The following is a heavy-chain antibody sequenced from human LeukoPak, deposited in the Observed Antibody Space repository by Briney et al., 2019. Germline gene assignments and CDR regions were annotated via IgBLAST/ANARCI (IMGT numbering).Heavy chain of an antibody. Sequence: QAGGTLRLSCAASGFTFSHYGMTWVRQAPGKGLEWVSAISGSGGSTYYADSVKGRFTISRDNSKNTLYLQMNSLRAEDTAVYYCARGRYSYAPIDYWGQGTLVTVSS. CDR1: GFTFSHYG. J-gene: IGHJ4*02. D-gene: IGHD5-18*01. CDR3: ARGRYSYAPIDY. CDR2: ISGSGGST. V-gene: IGHV3-23*01.